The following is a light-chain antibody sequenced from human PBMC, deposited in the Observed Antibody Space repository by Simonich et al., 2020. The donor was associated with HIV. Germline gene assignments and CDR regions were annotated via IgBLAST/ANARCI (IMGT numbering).Light chain of an antibody. J-gene: IGKJ4*01. CDR1: HSVSIN. V-gene: IGKV3-15*01. CDR2: AAS. Sequence: EIIMTQSPATLSVSPGERATLPCRTSHSVSINVAWYQHKPGLAPRLLIYAASTRATGIPARFSGSGSGTEFTLVISSMQSEDFAVYYCQQYNAWATFGGGTKVEIK. CDR3: QQYNAWAT.